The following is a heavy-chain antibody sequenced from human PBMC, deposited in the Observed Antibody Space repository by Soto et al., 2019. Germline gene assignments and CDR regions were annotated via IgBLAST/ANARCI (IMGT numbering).Heavy chain of an antibody. V-gene: IGHV1-69*13. Sequence: SVKVSCKASGGTFSSYAINWVRQAPGQGLEWLGGVIPIFGPTHYAQKFQGRVTITADEPTRTAYMELSSLISDDTAVYFCASGYSDFDGGMDVWGQGTTVTVSS. J-gene: IGHJ6*02. CDR3: ASGYSDFDGGMDV. CDR2: VIPIFGPT. D-gene: IGHD5-12*01. CDR1: GGTFSSYA.